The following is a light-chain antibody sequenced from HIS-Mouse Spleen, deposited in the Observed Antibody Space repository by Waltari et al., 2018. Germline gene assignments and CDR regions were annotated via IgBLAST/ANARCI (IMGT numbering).Light chain of an antibody. CDR3: CSYAGSYTWV. Sequence: QSALTQPRSVSGSPGQSVTISCTGTRRDVGGYHYVSWYQQHPGKAPKLMIYDVSKRPSGVPDRFSGSKSGNTASLTISGLQAEDEADYYCCSYAGSYTWVFGGGTKLTVL. CDR2: DVS. J-gene: IGLJ3*02. V-gene: IGLV2-11*02. CDR1: RRDVGGYHY.